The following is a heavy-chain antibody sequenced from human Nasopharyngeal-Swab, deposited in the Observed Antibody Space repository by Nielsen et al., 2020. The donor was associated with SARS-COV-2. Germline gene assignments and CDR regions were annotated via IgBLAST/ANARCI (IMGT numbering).Heavy chain of an antibody. J-gene: IGHJ4*02. Sequence: SETLSLTCTVSGGSISSSSYYWGWIRQPPGKGLEWIGSIYYSGSTYYNPSLKSRATISVDTSKNQFSLKLSSVTAADTAVYYCARHRYSSSWSWYFDYWGQGTLVTV. CDR1: GGSISSSSYY. D-gene: IGHD6-13*01. V-gene: IGHV4-39*01. CDR2: IYYSGST. CDR3: ARHRYSSSWSWYFDY.